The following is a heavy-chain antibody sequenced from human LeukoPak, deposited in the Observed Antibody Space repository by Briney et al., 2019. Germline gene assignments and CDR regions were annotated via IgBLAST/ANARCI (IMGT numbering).Heavy chain of an antibody. Sequence: PGGSLRLYCAASGFTCNNYAFHWVRQAPGKGLEWVAVVTYDGNNQYYADSVKGRFTVSRDNSRNTVNLQMNSLRGEDTAVYYCARAPVRGAVAGADYWGQGTLATVSS. J-gene: IGHJ4*02. CDR3: ARAPVRGAVAGADY. V-gene: IGHV3-30-3*01. CDR2: VTYDGNNQ. CDR1: GFTCNNYA. D-gene: IGHD6-19*01.